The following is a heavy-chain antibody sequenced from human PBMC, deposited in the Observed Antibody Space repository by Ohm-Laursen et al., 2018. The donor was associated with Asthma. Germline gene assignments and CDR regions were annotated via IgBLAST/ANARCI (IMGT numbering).Heavy chain of an antibody. Sequence: SLRLSCAASGFTFSDYYMSWIRQAPGKGLKWVSYISSSGSTIYYADSVKGRFTISRDNAKNSLYLQMNSLRAEDTAVYYCARAANWGFGVEYWGQGTLVTVSS. D-gene: IGHD7-27*01. CDR3: ARAANWGFGVEY. CDR2: ISSSGSTI. J-gene: IGHJ4*02. CDR1: GFTFSDYY. V-gene: IGHV3-11*01.